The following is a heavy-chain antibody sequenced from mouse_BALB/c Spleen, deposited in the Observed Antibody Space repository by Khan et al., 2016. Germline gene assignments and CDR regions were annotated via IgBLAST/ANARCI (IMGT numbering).Heavy chain of an antibody. CDR2: IDPENSNT. CDR1: GFNIKDYY. J-gene: IGHJ2*01. D-gene: IGHD2-3*01. V-gene: IGHV14-1*02. Sequence: VQLKQSGAELVRPGALVKLSCKASGFNIKDYYMHWVKQRPEQGLEWIGWIDPENSNTIYDPKFQGKASITADTSSNTAYLQLSSLTSEDTAVSYCARTWLLRYFDYWGQGTTLTVSS. CDR3: ARTWLLRYFDY.